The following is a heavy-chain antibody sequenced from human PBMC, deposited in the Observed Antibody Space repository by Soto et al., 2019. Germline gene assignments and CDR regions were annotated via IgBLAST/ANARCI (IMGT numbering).Heavy chain of an antibody. CDR3: APHTLDTGMPSGY. CDR2: IGGYKGNT. J-gene: IGHJ4*02. V-gene: IGHV1-18*01. Sequence: QVQLVQSGAEVREPGASVKVSCKASGYTFTNYGVSWVRQAPGQGLEWMGWIGGYKGNTNYAQKLQGRVTLTTDTSTGTAYRELRSLRSDDTDVYYCAPHTLDTGMPSGYWGQGTLVTVSS. CDR1: GYTFTNYG. D-gene: IGHD5-18*01.